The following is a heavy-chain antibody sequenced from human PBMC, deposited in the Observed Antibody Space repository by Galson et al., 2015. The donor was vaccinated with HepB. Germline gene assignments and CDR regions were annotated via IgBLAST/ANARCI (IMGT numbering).Heavy chain of an antibody. D-gene: IGHD5-12*01. CDR1: GGTFSSYA. CDR3: ARDPLYSGYGLPRGRTFDY. J-gene: IGHJ4*02. V-gene: IGHV1-69*04. Sequence: SVKVSCKASGGTFSSYAISWVRQAPGQGLEWMGRIIPILGIANYAQKFQGRVTITADKSTSTAYMELSSLRSEDTAVYYCARDPLYSGYGLPRGRTFDYWGKGTLVTVSS. CDR2: IIPILGIA.